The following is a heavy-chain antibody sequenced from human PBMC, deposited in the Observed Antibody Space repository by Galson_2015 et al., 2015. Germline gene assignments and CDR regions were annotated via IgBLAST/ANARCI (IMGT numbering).Heavy chain of an antibody. J-gene: IGHJ4*02. D-gene: IGHD6-19*01. Sequence: FTISRDNSKNTLYLQMNSLRADDTAIYYCAMEFSSGWYKGYFDYWGQGTLVTVSS. V-gene: IGHV3-53*03. CDR3: AMEFSSGWYKGYFDY.